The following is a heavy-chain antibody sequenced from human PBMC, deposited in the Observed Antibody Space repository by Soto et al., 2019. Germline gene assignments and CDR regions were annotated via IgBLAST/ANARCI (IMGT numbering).Heavy chain of an antibody. D-gene: IGHD2-21*02. CDR3: TRQPYCGGDCYSLDY. CDR1: GFTFSGSA. Sequence: GGSLRLSCVASGFTFSGSAMHWVRQASGKGLEWVGRIRSKANSYATAYAASVKGRFTISRDDSKNTAYLQMNSLKTEDTAVYYCTRQPYCGGDCYSLDYWGQGTLVTVSS. V-gene: IGHV3-73*01. CDR2: IRSKANSYAT. J-gene: IGHJ4*02.